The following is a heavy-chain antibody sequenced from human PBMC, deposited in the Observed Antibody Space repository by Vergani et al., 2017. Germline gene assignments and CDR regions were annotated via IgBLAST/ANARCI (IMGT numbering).Heavy chain of an antibody. J-gene: IGHJ6*02. V-gene: IGHV3-23*01. Sequence: EVQLLQSGGGVIQPGGSVRLSCAASGFTFSAYPMTWVRQAPGKGLEWVSAISGSGGNTFYTDSVKGRFTISRDNSKDTLYLQMNSLRVEDTAIYYCAKARDPNCKGGNCYSCYYGLDLWGQGTTVTVSS. CDR1: GFTFSAYP. CDR2: ISGSGGNT. D-gene: IGHD2-15*01. CDR3: AKARDPNCKGGNCYSCYYGLDL.